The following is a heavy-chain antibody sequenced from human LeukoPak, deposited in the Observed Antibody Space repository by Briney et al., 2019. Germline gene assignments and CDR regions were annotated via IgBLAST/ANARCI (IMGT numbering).Heavy chain of an antibody. V-gene: IGHV4-59*01. CDR3: ARSPRGSTIRYFDY. Sequence: PSETLSLTCTVSGGSISSYYWSWIRQPPGKGLEWIGYIYYSGSTNYNPSLKSRVTISVDTSKNQFSPKLSSVTAADTAVYYCARSPRGSTIRYFDYWGQGTLVTVSS. CDR1: GGSISSYY. CDR2: IYYSGST. J-gene: IGHJ4*02. D-gene: IGHD3-3*01.